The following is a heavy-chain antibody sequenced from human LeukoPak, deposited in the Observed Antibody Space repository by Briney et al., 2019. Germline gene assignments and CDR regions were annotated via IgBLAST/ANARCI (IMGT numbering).Heavy chain of an antibody. D-gene: IGHD2-15*01. V-gene: IGHV4-39*07. CDR1: GGSISSSSYY. J-gene: IGHJ6*02. CDR2: IYYSGST. Sequence: SETLSLTCTVSGGSISSSSYYWGWIRQPPGKGLEWIGSIYYSGSTYYNPSLKSRVTISVDTSKNQFSLKLSSVTAADTAVYYCARVVVVYYYYGMDVWGQGTTVTVSS. CDR3: ARVVVVYYYYGMDV.